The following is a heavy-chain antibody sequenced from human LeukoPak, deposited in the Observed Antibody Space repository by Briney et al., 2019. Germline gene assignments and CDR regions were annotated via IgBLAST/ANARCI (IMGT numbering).Heavy chain of an antibody. D-gene: IGHD3-10*01. J-gene: IGHJ4*02. CDR2: IYYSGST. CDR3: ASPSRGY. CDR1: GGSISSSSYY. V-gene: IGHV4-39*01. Sequence: SETLSLTCTVSGGSISSSSYYWGWIRRPPGKGLEWIGSIYYSGSTYYNPSLKSRVTISVDTSKNQFSLKLSSVTAADTAVYYCASPSRGYWGQGTLVTVSS.